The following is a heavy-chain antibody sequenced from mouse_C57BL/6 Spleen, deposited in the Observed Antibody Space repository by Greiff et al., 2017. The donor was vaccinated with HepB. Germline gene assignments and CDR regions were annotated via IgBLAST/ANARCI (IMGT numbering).Heavy chain of an antibody. CDR1: GYTFTDYY. Sequence: QVHVKQSGAELVRPGASVKLSCKASGYTFTDYYINWVKQRPGQGLEWIARIYPGSGNTYYNEKFKGKATLTAEKSSSTAYMQLSSLTSEDSAVYFCARGDGYRFWFAYWGQGTLVTVSA. CDR2: IYPGSGNT. D-gene: IGHD2-3*01. V-gene: IGHV1-76*01. CDR3: ARGDGYRFWFAY. J-gene: IGHJ3*01.